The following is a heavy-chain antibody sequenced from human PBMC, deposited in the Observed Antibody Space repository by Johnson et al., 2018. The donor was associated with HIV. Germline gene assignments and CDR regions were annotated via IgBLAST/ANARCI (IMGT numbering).Heavy chain of an antibody. D-gene: IGHD4-17*01. CDR1: GFTFSDYY. CDR2: ISSSGSTI. J-gene: IGHJ3*02. Sequence: QVQLVESGGGLVQPGGSLRLSCAASGFTFSDYYMSWIRQAPGKGLEWVSYISSSGSTIFYADSVKGRLTISRDNAKNSLYLQMHSLRAEDTAVYYCAKDHRSGLRRHRVAYDAFDIWGRGTMVTVSS. V-gene: IGHV3-11*04. CDR3: AKDHRSGLRRHRVAYDAFDI.